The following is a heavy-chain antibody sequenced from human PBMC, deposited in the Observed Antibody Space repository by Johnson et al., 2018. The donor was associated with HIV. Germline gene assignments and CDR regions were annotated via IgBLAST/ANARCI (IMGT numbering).Heavy chain of an antibody. CDR3: ARSEYSSSWSNAFDI. J-gene: IGHJ3*02. CDR1: GFTFSDYY. Sequence: QEQLVVSGGGLVKPGGSLRLSCAASGFTFSDYYMSWIRQAPGKGLEWVSYISSSGSTIYYADSVKGRFTISRDNAKNSVYLQMNSLRAEDTAVYYCARSEYSSSWSNAFDIWGQGTMVTVSS. V-gene: IGHV3-11*04. D-gene: IGHD6-13*01. CDR2: ISSSGSTI.